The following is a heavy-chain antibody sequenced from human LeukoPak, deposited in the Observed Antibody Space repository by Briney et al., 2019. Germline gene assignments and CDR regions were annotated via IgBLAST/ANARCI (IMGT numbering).Heavy chain of an antibody. D-gene: IGHD3-3*01. CDR2: TYSGGST. Sequence: GGSLRLSCAASGFTVSSNYMSWVRQAPGKGLEWVSVTYSGGSTYYADSVKGRFTISRDNSKNTLYLQMNSLRAEDTAVYYCARGFSNYDFWSGYYDYYYGMDVWGQGTTVTVSS. CDR3: ARGFSNYDFWSGYYDYYYGMDV. CDR1: GFTVSSNY. V-gene: IGHV3-66*01. J-gene: IGHJ6*02.